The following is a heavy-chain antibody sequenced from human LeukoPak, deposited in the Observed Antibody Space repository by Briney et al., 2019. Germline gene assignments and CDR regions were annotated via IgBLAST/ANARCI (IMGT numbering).Heavy chain of an antibody. CDR3: ARELEFYYYGMDV. CDR2: ISAYNGNT. CDR1: GYTFTSYG. V-gene: IGHV1-18*01. D-gene: IGHD1-1*01. J-gene: IGHJ6*02. Sequence: ASVKVSCKASGYTFTSYGISWVRQAPGQGLEWMGWISAYNGNTNYAQKLQGRVTMTTDTSTSTAYMEPRSLRSDDTAVYYCARELEFYYYGMDVWGQGTTVTVSS.